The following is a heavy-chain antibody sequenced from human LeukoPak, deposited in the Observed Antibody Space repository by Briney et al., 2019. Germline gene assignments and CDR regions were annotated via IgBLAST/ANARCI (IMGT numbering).Heavy chain of an antibody. Sequence: PGGSLRLSCAASGFTFSSYAMSWVRQAPGKGLEWVSAISGSNTRTYYADSVKGRFTISRDNSKNILYLQMNSLRAEDTAVYYCAKQIFGVVIGPAFDYWGQGILVTVSS. J-gene: IGHJ4*02. CDR1: GFTFSSYA. CDR3: AKQIFGVVIGPAFDY. V-gene: IGHV3-23*01. CDR2: ISGSNTRT. D-gene: IGHD3-3*01.